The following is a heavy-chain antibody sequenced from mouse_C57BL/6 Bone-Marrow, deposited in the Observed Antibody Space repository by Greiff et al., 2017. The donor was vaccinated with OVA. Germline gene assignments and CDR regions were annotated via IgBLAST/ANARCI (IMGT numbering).Heavy chain of an antibody. CDR2: INPNYGTT. J-gene: IGHJ4*01. V-gene: IGHV1-39*01. CDR3: TRDVGWLLRRAMDY. Sequence: EVQLQQSGPELVKPGASVKISCKASGYSFTDYNMNWVKQSNGKSLEWIGVINPNYGTTSYNQKFKGKATLTVDQSSSTAYMQLNSLTNEDSAVYYCTRDVGWLLRRAMDYWGQGTSVTVSS. D-gene: IGHD2-3*01. CDR1: GYSFTDYN.